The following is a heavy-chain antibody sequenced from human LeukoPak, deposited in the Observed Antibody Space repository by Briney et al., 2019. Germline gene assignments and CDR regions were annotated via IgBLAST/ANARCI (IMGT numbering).Heavy chain of an antibody. Sequence: GASVKVSCKASGYTFTGYYMHWVRPAPGQGLEWMGWINPNSGGTNYAQKFQGRVTMTRDTSISTAYMELSRLRSDDTAVYYCARAIGDILTGYYLPLYYFDYWGQGTLVTVSS. CDR1: GYTFTGYY. CDR3: ARAIGDILTGYYLPLYYFDY. J-gene: IGHJ4*02. V-gene: IGHV1-2*02. CDR2: INPNSGGT. D-gene: IGHD3-9*01.